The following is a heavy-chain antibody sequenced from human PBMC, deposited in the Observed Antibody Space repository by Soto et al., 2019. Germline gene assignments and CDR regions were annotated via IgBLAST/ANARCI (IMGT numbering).Heavy chain of an antibody. CDR2: VSYNGGDT. CDR1: GFTFSSYW. CDR3: ARYIRGPTVYYFDF. J-gene: IGHJ4*02. D-gene: IGHD1-1*01. V-gene: IGHV3-53*01. Sequence: PGGSLRLSCAASGFTFSSYWMHWVRQAPGKGLEWVSIVSYNGGDTYYADSVKGRFTISRDNSKDTVDLQMNGLRAEDTAVYYCARYIRGPTVYYFDFWGPGVLVTVSS.